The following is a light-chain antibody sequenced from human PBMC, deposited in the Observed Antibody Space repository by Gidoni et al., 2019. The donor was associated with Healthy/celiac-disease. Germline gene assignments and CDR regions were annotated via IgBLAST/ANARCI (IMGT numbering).Light chain of an antibody. Sequence: IVLTHAPATLSLSPGARSTLPCRASQSVSSYLAWYQQKPGQAPRLLIYDASNRATGIPARFSGSGSGTDFTLTISSLEPEDFAVYYCQQRSNWPRYTFGQGTKLEIK. V-gene: IGKV3-11*01. CDR1: QSVSSY. CDR3: QQRSNWPRYT. CDR2: DAS. J-gene: IGKJ2*01.